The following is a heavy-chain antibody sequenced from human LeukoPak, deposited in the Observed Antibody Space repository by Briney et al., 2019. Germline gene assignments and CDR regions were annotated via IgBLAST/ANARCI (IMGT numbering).Heavy chain of an antibody. CDR3: ARHKDYYYSYMDV. CDR1: GYSISSGYY. V-gene: IGHV4-38-2*02. Sequence: SETLSLTCTVSGYSISSGYYWGWIRQPPGKGLEWIGTIYYSGSTYYNPSLTSRVTISVDTSKNQFSLKLSSVTAADAAVYYCARHKDYYYSYMDVWGKGTTVTISS. J-gene: IGHJ6*03. CDR2: IYYSGST.